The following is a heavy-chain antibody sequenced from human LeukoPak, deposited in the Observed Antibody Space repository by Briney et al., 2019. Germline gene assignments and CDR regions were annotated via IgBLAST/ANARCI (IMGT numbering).Heavy chain of an antibody. CDR3: ARAEVEQAYYYDSSGYYYPMDV. CDR1: GFTFDDYG. J-gene: IGHJ6*04. CDR2: INWNGGST. V-gene: IGHV3-20*04. D-gene: IGHD3-22*01. Sequence: PGGSLRLSCAASGFTFDDYGMSWVRQAPGKGLEWVSGINWNGGSTGYADSVKGRFTISRDNAKNSLYLQMNSLRAEDTALYYCARAEVEQAYYYDSSGYYYPMDVWGKGTTVTVSS.